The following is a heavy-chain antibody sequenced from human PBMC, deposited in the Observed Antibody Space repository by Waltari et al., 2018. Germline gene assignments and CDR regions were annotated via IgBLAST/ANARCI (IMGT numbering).Heavy chain of an antibody. J-gene: IGHJ1*01. CDR1: GDTFSSFA. CDR3: AQWGSGYSREYFQH. V-gene: IGHV1-69*15. Sequence: QVQLVQSGAEVKKSGSSVKVSCKASGDTFSSFATSWVRQAPGQGLEWMGMIIPMYGLVNYGQDLQGRATISADESTTTAYLELTSLSPEDTAVYYCAQWGSGYSREYFQHWGQGTLITVFS. D-gene: IGHD6-25*01. CDR2: IIPMYGLV.